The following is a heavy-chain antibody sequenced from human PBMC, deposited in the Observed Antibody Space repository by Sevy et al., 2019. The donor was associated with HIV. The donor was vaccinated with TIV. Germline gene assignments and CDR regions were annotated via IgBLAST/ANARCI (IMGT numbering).Heavy chain of an antibody. Sequence: ASVKVSCKASGFTFASYDIYWVRQATGQGLEWMGWMNTNTGNTGFAQKFQGRVTMTRNTSITTAYMELSNLRSEDTAVYYCARVSGWYLLYGMDLWGQGTTVTVSS. D-gene: IGHD6-19*01. J-gene: IGHJ6*01. CDR3: ARVSGWYLLYGMDL. V-gene: IGHV1-8*02. CDR1: GFTFASYD. CDR2: MNTNTGNT.